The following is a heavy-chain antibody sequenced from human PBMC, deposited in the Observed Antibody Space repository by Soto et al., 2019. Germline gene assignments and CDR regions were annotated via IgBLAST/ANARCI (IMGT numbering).Heavy chain of an antibody. J-gene: IGHJ5*02. Sequence: SETLSLTCTVSGVSISSYYWSWIRQPPGKGLEWIGYIYYSGSTSYNPSLKSRVTISVDTSKNQFSLKLSSVTAADTAVYYCARDQLEGNWFDPWGQGTLVTVSS. D-gene: IGHD1-1*01. V-gene: IGHV4-59*01. CDR2: IYYSGST. CDR3: ARDQLEGNWFDP. CDR1: GVSISSYY.